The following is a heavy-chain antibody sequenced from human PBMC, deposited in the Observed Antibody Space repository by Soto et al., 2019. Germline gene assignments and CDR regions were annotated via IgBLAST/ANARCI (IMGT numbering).Heavy chain of an antibody. D-gene: IGHD6-19*01. Sequence: VQLVESGGGVVQPGRSLRLSCAASGFTFSDYAMHWVRQAPGKGLEWVAVVSHDGRNTHYADSVKGRFTISRDSSKNRVSLEMTSVRAEDTAVYYCAKGGRQWLVTSDFNYWGQGALVTVSS. J-gene: IGHJ4*02. CDR1: GFTFSDYA. V-gene: IGHV3-30*18. CDR3: AKGGRQWLVTSDFNY. CDR2: VSHDGRNT.